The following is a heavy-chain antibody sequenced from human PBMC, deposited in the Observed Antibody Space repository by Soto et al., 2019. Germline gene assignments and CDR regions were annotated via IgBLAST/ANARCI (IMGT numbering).Heavy chain of an antibody. CDR3: ARDFYFHCSSTSCSTMDV. Sequence: GASVKVSCKASGYTFTSYYMHWVRQAPGQGLEWMGIINPSGGSTSYAQKFQGRVTMTRDTSTSTVYMELSSLRSEDTAVYYCARDFYFHCSSTSCSTMDVWGQGTTVTVSS. CDR2: INPSGGST. V-gene: IGHV1-46*03. CDR1: GYTFTSYY. D-gene: IGHD2-2*01. J-gene: IGHJ6*02.